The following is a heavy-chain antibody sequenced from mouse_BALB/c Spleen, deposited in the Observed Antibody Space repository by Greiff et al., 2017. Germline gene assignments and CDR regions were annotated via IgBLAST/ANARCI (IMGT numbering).Heavy chain of an antibody. V-gene: IGHV1S81*02. D-gene: IGHD2-10*02. J-gene: IGHJ3*01. CDR3: TKGGYGNTLFAY. CDR1: GYTFTSYY. Sequence: QVHVKQSGAELVKPGASVKLSCKASGYTFTSYYMYWVKQRPGQGLEWIGEINPSNGGTNFNEKFKSKATLTVDKSSSTAYMQLSSLTSEDSAVYYCTKGGYGNTLFAYWGQGTLVTVSA. CDR2: INPSNGGT.